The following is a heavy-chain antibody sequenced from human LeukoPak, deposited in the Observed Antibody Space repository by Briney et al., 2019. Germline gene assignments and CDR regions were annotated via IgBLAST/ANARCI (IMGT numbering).Heavy chain of an antibody. CDR2: INPYSGGT. Sequence: GASVKVSCKASGYTFTDYYMHWVRQAPGQGLEWMGWINPYSGGTNYEQKFQGRVTMTRDTSISTAYMEVSRVRSDDTAMYYCARMDSAVAGRNYYYYMDVWGKGTTVTVSS. D-gene: IGHD6-19*01. V-gene: IGHV1-2*02. CDR1: GYTFTDYY. CDR3: ARMDSAVAGRNYYYYMDV. J-gene: IGHJ6*03.